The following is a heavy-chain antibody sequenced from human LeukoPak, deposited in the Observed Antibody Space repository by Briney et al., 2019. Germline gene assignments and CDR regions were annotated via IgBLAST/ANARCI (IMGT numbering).Heavy chain of an antibody. V-gene: IGHV3-7*01. Sequence: PGGSLRLSCAASGFTFSNYWMNWVRQAPGKGLEWVANIKQDGSEIFYVDSVKGRFTISRDNAKNSLYLQMNSLRAEDTAVYYCAGGGDSKSYLGYFDYWAQGTLVTVSS. J-gene: IGHJ4*02. CDR1: GFTFSNYW. CDR3: AGGGDSKSYLGYFDY. CDR2: IKQDGSEI. D-gene: IGHD1-26*01.